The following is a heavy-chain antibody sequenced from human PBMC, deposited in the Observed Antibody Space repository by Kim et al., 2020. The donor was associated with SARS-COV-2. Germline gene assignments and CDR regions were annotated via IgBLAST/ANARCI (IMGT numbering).Heavy chain of an antibody. J-gene: IGHJ4*02. CDR3: ARGRGRYFDWLLFDPDFDY. V-gene: IGHV1-46*01. Sequence: GRVTMTRDTSTSTVYMELSSLRSEDTAVYYCARGRGRYFDWLLFDPDFDYWGQGTLVTVSS. D-gene: IGHD3-9*01.